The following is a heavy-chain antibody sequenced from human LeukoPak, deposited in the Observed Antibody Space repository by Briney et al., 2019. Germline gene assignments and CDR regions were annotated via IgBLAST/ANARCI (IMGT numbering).Heavy chain of an antibody. V-gene: IGHV3-7*03. CDR2: IKQDGSEK. D-gene: IGHD3-16*01. J-gene: IGHJ6*02. CDR1: GYTFTSYG. Sequence: SCKASGYTFTSYGISWVRQAPGKGLEWVANIKQDGSEKYYVVSVKGRFTISRDNAKNSLYLQMNSLRAEDTAVYYCAREGGDYAAFYYYGMDVWGQGTTVTVSS. CDR3: AREGGDYAAFYYYGMDV.